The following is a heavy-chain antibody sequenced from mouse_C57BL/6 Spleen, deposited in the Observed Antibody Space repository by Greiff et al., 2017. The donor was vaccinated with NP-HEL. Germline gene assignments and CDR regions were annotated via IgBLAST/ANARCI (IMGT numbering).Heavy chain of an antibody. Sequence: EVKLVESGGDLVKPGGSLKLSCAASGFTFSSYGMSWVRQTPDKRLEWVATISSGGSYTYYPDSVKGRFTISRDNAKNTLYLQMSSLKAEDTAMYYCSRLDYYGSSSRYYFDYWGQGTTLTVSS. V-gene: IGHV5-6*01. D-gene: IGHD1-1*01. CDR2: ISSGGSYT. J-gene: IGHJ2*01. CDR1: GFTFSSYG. CDR3: SRLDYYGSSSRYYFDY.